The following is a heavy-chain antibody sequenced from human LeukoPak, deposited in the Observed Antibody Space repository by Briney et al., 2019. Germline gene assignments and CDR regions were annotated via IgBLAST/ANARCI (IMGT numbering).Heavy chain of an antibody. J-gene: IGHJ4*02. CDR1: GFTFSSYW. D-gene: IGHD6-19*01. CDR3: ARGPYTSGVYRFDY. V-gene: IGHV3-74*01. CDR2: IKTDGTTT. Sequence: TGGSLRLSCAASGFTFSSYWMRWVRQAPGEGLVWVSRIKTDGTTTDYADSVKGRFTVSRDNAKNTLYLQMNSLRAEDTAVYYCARGPYTSGVYRFDYWGQGTLVTVSS.